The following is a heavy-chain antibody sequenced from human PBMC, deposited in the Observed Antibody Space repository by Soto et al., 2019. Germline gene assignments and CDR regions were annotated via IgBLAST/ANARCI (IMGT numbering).Heavy chain of an antibody. CDR1: GFTFSSYW. Sequence: GSLRLSCAASGFTFSSYWMSWVRQAPGKGLEWVANIKQDGSEKYYVDSVKGRFTISRDNAKNSLYLQMNSLRAEDTAVYYCARGARGSGSYWVPDYYYYGMDVWGQGTTVTVSS. J-gene: IGHJ6*02. D-gene: IGHD3-10*01. CDR2: IKQDGSEK. CDR3: ARGARGSGSYWVPDYYYYGMDV. V-gene: IGHV3-7*05.